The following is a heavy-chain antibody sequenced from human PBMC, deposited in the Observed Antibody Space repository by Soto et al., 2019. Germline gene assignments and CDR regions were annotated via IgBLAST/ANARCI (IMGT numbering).Heavy chain of an antibody. J-gene: IGHJ6*02. D-gene: IGHD4-17*01. CDR2: IIPIAEIT. CDR3: ARWGYGEYNSYYYGMAV. V-gene: IGHV1-69*17. CDR1: GVSFNNDA. Sequence: VQLVQSGGEVKKPGSSVKVSCKASGVSFNNDAINWVRQAPGQGLEWLGGIIPIAEITEYAQKFQGRVIITADKSTGTAYIELSSLGLEDTALYYCARWGYGEYNSYYYGMAVWGQGTTVTVSS.